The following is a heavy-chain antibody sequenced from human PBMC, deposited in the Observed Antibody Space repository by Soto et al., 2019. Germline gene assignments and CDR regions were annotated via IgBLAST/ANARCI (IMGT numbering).Heavy chain of an antibody. Sequence: SQTLSLTCAISGDSVSRNSAAWNWIRQSPSRGLEWLGRTYYRSKWYNDYAASVISRITINPDTSKTQFSLQLNSVTPEDTAVYYCARDLDPYSRSWLPFDYWGQGTLVTVSS. CDR3: ARDLDPYSRSWLPFDY. V-gene: IGHV6-1*01. CDR1: GDSVSRNSAA. J-gene: IGHJ4*02. CDR2: TYYRSKWYN. D-gene: IGHD6-13*01.